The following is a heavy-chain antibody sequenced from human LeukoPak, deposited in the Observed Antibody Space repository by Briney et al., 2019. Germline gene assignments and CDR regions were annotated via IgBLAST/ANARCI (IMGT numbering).Heavy chain of an antibody. CDR3: ARGGQQLVIRYFDL. CDR2: TYYRSKWYN. CDR1: VDSVSSNSAA. D-gene: IGHD6-13*01. V-gene: IGHV6-1*01. J-gene: IGHJ2*01. Sequence: SQTLSLTCAISVDSVSSNSAAWNWIRQSPSRGLEWLGRTYYRSKWYNDYAVSVKSRITINPDTSKNQFSLQLNSVTPEDTAVYYCARGGQQLVIRYFDLWGRGTLVTVSS.